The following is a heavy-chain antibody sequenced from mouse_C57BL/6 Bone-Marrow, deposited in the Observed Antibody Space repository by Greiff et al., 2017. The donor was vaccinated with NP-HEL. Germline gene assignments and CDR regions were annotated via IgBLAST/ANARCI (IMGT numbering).Heavy chain of an antibody. CDR2: IYPGSGNT. D-gene: IGHD2-4*01. CDR1: GYTFTSYG. Sequence: QVQLQQSGAELARPGASVKLSCKASGYTFTSYGISWVKQRTGQGLEWIGEIYPGSGNTYYNEKFKGKATLTADKSSSTAYMELRSLTSEDSAVYFCANGNYDYSCWYFDDWGTGTTVTVSS. CDR3: ANGNYDYSCWYFDD. J-gene: IGHJ1*03. V-gene: IGHV1-81*01.